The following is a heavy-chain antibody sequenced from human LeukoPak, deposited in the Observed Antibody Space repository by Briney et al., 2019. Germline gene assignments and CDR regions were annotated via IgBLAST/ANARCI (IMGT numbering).Heavy chain of an antibody. D-gene: IGHD4-17*01. CDR1: GFIFSGSS. Sequence: GGSLRLSCAASGFIFSGSSIHWVRQASGKGLEWVGRIRNKANTYATSYAASVKGRFTISRDDLKNTAYLQMNRLKTEDTAVYYCTRQLFGDYGNYWGQGTLVTVSS. J-gene: IGHJ4*02. V-gene: IGHV3-73*01. CDR2: IRNKANTYAT. CDR3: TRQLFGDYGNY.